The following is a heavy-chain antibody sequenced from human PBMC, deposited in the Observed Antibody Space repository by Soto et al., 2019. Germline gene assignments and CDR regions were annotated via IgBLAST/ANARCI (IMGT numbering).Heavy chain of an antibody. V-gene: IGHV1-69*06. Sequence: QVQLVQSGAEVKKPGSSVKVSCKASGGTFSSYAISWVRQAPGQGLEWMGGIIPIFGTANYAQKFQGRVTITADKSTSTAYMELSSLRSEDTAVYYCARDRAPYYSGSGSAQSRGFDYWGQGTLVTVSS. CDR1: GGTFSSYA. CDR2: IIPIFGTA. J-gene: IGHJ4*02. D-gene: IGHD3-10*01. CDR3: ARDRAPYYSGSGSAQSRGFDY.